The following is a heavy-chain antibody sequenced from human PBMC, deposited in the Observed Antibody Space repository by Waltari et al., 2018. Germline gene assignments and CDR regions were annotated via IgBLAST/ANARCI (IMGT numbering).Heavy chain of an antibody. J-gene: IGHJ4*02. CDR3: ATDGDGDCSLCLAQ. CDR2: IYNDGTK. D-gene: IGHD2-21*02. CDR1: GFIVSTHY. V-gene: IGHV3-53*01. Sequence: EVQMVESGGGVIQPGGSLRLSWAASGFIVSTHYMSWVRQAPGKGLEWVSVIYNDGTKLYADSVKGRFTVSRDNSKNMVHLQMDSLRAEDTAVYYCATDGDGDCSLCLAQWGQGTLVTVSS.